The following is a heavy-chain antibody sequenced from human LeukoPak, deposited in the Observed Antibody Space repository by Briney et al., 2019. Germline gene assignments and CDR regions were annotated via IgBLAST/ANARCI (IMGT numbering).Heavy chain of an antibody. CDR1: GPSFSRYW. V-gene: IGHV3-74*01. CDR3: TTGIGNYYYY. J-gene: IGHJ4*02. D-gene: IGHD3-10*01. Sequence: PGGSLRLSCAASGPSFSRYWMHWVREAPRKGLVWVSRVKSDGSDTIYADSVKGRFTISRDNAKNTLYLQMDSLRAEDTAVYYCTTGIGNYYYYWGQGTLVTVAS. CDR2: VKSDGSDT.